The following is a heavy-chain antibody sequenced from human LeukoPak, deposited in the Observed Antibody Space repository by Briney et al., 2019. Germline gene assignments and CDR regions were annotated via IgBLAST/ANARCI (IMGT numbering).Heavy chain of an antibody. D-gene: IGHD3-3*01. V-gene: IGHV1-69*04. CDR2: IIPILGIA. Sequence: GASVTVSFKASGGTFSSYAISWVRQAPGQGLEWMGRIIPILGIANYAQKFQGRVTITADKSTSTAYMKLSSLRSEDTAVYYCARDSKIFGVVTQHDYWGQGTLVTVSS. J-gene: IGHJ4*02. CDR1: GGTFSSYA. CDR3: ARDSKIFGVVTQHDY.